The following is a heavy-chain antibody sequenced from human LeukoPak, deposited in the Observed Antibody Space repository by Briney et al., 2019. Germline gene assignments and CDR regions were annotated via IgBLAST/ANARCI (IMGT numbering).Heavy chain of an antibody. CDR2: INHSGST. V-gene: IGHV4-34*01. CDR3: ARPIGGRDGYNRAFDY. CDR1: GVSFSGYY. D-gene: IGHD5-24*01. Sequence: PSETLSLTCGVYGVSFSGYYWSWIRQPPGKGLEWIGEINHSGSTNYNPSLKSRVTISGDTSKYQFSLKLSSVTAADTAVYYCARPIGGRDGYNRAFDYWGQGTLVTVSS. J-gene: IGHJ4*02.